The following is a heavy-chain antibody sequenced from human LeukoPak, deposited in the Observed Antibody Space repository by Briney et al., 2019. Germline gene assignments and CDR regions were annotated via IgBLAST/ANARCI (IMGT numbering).Heavy chain of an antibody. Sequence: PGGSLRLPCAASGFTFSSYSMNWVRQAPGRGLEWVSSISSSSSYIYYADSVKGRFTISRDNAKNSLYLQMNSLRAEDTAVYYCARGGYDILTGYYIDYWGQGTLVTVSS. CDR2: ISSSSSYI. V-gene: IGHV3-21*01. CDR1: GFTFSSYS. CDR3: ARGGYDILTGYYIDY. D-gene: IGHD3-9*01. J-gene: IGHJ4*02.